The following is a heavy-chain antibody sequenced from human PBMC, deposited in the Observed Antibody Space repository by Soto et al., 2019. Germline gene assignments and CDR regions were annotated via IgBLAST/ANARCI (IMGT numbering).Heavy chain of an antibody. Sequence: QVQLVQSGAEVKKPGSSVKVSCKASGGTFSSYAISWVRPAPGQGLEWMGGIIPIFGTANYAQKFQGRVTITADESTSTAYMELSSLRSEDTAVYYCASGWDRTGTTRYYFDYWGQGTLVTVSS. J-gene: IGHJ4*02. V-gene: IGHV1-69*12. CDR3: ASGWDRTGTTRYYFDY. CDR1: GGTFSSYA. D-gene: IGHD1-7*01. CDR2: IIPIFGTA.